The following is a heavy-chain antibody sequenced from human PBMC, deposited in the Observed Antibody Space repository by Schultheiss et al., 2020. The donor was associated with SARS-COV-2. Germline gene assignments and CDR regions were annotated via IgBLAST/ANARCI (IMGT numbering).Heavy chain of an antibody. D-gene: IGHD3-10*01. CDR2: IYYSGST. V-gene: IGHV4-34*01. CDR1: GGSFSGYY. CDR3: ARGGVEGHYYGSGNFLDV. Sequence: SETLSLTCAVYGGSFSGYYWSWIRQPPGKGLEWIGYIYYSGSTYYNPSLKSLVTISVDTSKNQFSLKLSSVTAADTAVYYCARGGVEGHYYGSGNFLDVWGKGTTVTVSS. J-gene: IGHJ6*04.